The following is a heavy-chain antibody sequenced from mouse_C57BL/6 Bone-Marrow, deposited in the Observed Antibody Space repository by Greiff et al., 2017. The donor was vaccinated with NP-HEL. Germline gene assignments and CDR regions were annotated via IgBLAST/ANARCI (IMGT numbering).Heavy chain of an antibody. CDR3: ARSEFDGNYGVYYFDY. CDR1: GYTFTNYW. D-gene: IGHD2-1*01. J-gene: IGHJ2*01. V-gene: IGHV1-63*01. CDR2: IYPGGGYT. Sequence: QVQLQQSGAELVRPGTSVKMSCKASGYTFTNYWIGWVKQRPGHGLEWIGDIYPGGGYTNYNEKFKGKATLTADKSSSTAYMQFSSLTSEDSAIYYCARSEFDGNYGVYYFDYWGQGTTLTVSS.